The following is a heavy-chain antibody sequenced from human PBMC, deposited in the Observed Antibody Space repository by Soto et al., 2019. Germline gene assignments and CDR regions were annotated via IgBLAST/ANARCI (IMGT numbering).Heavy chain of an antibody. J-gene: IGHJ4*02. CDR1: GFTFSSYA. Sequence: GSLRLSCAASGFTFSSYAMNWVRQAPGKGLEWVSGISDSGGSTGYADSVKGRFTISRNNSKNTLYLQMNSLRAEDTAVYYCAKLSQDEPTPNWGQGTLVTVSS. V-gene: IGHV3-23*01. CDR3: AKLSQDEPTPN. CDR2: ISDSGGST.